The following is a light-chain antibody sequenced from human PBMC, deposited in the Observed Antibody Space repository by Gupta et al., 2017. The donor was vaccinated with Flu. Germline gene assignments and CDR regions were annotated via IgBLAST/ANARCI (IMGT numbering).Light chain of an antibody. J-gene: IGLJ1*01. CDR1: ISNIGSNT. Sequence: QSVLPQPPSASEPPGQMVTISCSGSISNIGSNTVDWYQHLPGTAPKVLIYSNNQRPSGGPDRFSASKSATSAALAISGLQAEEEGDYYCASWDDSRNVHYVFGTGTKVTVL. V-gene: IGLV1-44*01. CDR3: ASWDDSRNVHYV. CDR2: SNN.